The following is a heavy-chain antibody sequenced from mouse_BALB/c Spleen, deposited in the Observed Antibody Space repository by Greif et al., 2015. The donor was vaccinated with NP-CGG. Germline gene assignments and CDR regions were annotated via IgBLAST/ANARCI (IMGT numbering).Heavy chain of an antibody. Sequence: VQLQQSGPELVKPGASVKISCKASGYTFTDYYVNWVKQKPGQGLEWIGWIYPGSGNTKYNEKFTGKATLTVDTSSSTAYMQLSSLTSEDTAVYFCVRRTGTEAMDYWGQGTSVTVSS. J-gene: IGHJ4*01. CDR3: VRRTGTEAMDY. CDR1: GYTFTDYY. D-gene: IGHD4-1*01. CDR2: IYPGSGNT. V-gene: IGHV1-84*02.